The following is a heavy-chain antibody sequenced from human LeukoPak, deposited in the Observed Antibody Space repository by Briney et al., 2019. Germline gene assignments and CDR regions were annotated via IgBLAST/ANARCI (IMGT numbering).Heavy chain of an antibody. CDR1: GFTFSSYG. CDR2: ISYDGSNK. V-gene: IGHV3-30*03. D-gene: IGHD1-7*01. Sequence: HTGGSLRLSCAASGFTFSSYGMHWVRQAPGKGLEWVAVISYDGSNKYYADSVKGRFTISRDNSKNTLYLQMNSLRAEDTAVYYCARRGGGWNYGGDAFDIWGQGTMVTVSS. J-gene: IGHJ3*02. CDR3: ARRGGGWNYGGDAFDI.